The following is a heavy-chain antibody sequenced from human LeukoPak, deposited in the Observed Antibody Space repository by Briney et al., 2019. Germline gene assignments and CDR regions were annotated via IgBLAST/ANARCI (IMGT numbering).Heavy chain of an antibody. D-gene: IGHD2-2*01. CDR2: IYSGGST. J-gene: IGHJ4*02. V-gene: IGHV3-53*01. CDR1: GFTFNTYT. CDR3: ARGMEPMPDY. Sequence: GGSLRLSCAASGFTFNTYTMSWVRQAPGKGLEWVSVIYSGGSTYYADSVKGRFTISRDNSKNTLYLQMNSLRAEDTAVYYCARGMEPMPDYWGQGTLVTVSS.